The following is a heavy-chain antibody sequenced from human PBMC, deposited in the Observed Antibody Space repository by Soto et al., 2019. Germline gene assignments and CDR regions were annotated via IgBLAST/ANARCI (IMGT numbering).Heavy chain of an antibody. CDR3: AGIYSGSPGGTLRY. CDR1: GGSISSGGYY. V-gene: IGHV4-31*03. D-gene: IGHD1-26*01. Sequence: QVQLQESGPGLVKPSQTLSLTCTVSGGSISSGGYYWSWIRQHPGKGLEWIGYIYYSGSTYYNPSLQSRVTISVDTSKNQFPLQLSSVTAADTAVYYCAGIYSGSPGGTLRYWGQGTLVTVSS. J-gene: IGHJ4*02. CDR2: IYYSGST.